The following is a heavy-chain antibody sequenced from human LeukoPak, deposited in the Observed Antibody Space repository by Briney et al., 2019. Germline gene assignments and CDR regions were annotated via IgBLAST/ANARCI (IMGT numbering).Heavy chain of an antibody. CDR3: ARGSSWSHYFDY. J-gene: IGHJ4*02. V-gene: IGHV4-59*07. CDR2: FHYSGST. D-gene: IGHD6-13*01. Sequence: SDTLSLTCAVSGGSISSYYRSWIRQPPGKGLEWIGYFHYSGSTNYSPSLKSRVTISIDTSKNQFSLKVSSVTAADTAVYYCARGSSWSHYFDYWGQGTLVTVSS. CDR1: GGSISSYY.